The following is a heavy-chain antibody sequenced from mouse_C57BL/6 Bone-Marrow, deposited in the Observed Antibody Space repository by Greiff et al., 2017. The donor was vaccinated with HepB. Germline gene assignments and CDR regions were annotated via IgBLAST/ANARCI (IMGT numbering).Heavy chain of an antibody. Sequence: EVKLVESGGGLVKPGGSLKLSCAASGFTFSSYAISWVRQTPEKRLEWVATISDGGSYTYYPDNVKGRFTISRDNAKNNLYLQMSHLKSEDTAMYYCARFYYGNPYAMDYWGQGTSVTVSS. J-gene: IGHJ4*01. D-gene: IGHD2-1*01. CDR1: GFTFSSYA. CDR2: ISDGGSYT. V-gene: IGHV5-4*03. CDR3: ARFYYGNPYAMDY.